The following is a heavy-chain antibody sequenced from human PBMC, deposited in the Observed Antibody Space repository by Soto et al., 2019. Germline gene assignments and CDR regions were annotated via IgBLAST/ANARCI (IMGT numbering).Heavy chain of an antibody. D-gene: IGHD3-10*01. Sequence: SETLSLTCSVTCVSIINYYWSWIRQPPGKGLEWIGDIYHSGSTNYNPSLKSRVTITIDTSKNQFSLKLNSVTAADTAVYYCARVGSGSGSYFNPWFDPWGQGTLVTVS. CDR1: CVSIINYY. V-gene: IGHV4-59*01. CDR2: IYHSGST. CDR3: ARVGSGSGSYFNPWFDP. J-gene: IGHJ5*02.